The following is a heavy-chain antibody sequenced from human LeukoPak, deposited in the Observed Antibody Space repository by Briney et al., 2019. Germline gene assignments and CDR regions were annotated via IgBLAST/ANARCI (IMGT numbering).Heavy chain of an antibody. V-gene: IGHV3-30-3*01. CDR3: ARERQDTILHSGAFDI. CDR1: GFTFSTYF. D-gene: IGHD2-21*01. J-gene: IGHJ3*02. Sequence: SGRSLRLSCAASGFTFSTYFMHWVRQAPGKGLEWVADIASDGSHTFYVESVKGRFTISRDNSKNTLYLQMNSLRAEDTAVYFCARERQDTILHSGAFDIWGQGTMVTASS. CDR2: IASDGSHT.